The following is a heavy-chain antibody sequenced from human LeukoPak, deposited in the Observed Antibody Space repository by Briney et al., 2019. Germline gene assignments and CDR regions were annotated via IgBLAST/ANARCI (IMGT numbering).Heavy chain of an antibody. CDR3: VRDRGYCSGGTCYALWDY. D-gene: IGHD2-15*01. V-gene: IGHV3-7*01. CDR1: GFSISSNY. Sequence: GGSLRLSCEASGFSISSNYVNRVRQAPGKGLEWVAHIKEDGGEKHYVDPVKGRFTISRDNAKNSLYLQMNSLRAEDTAMYYCVRDRGYCSGGTCYALWDYWGQGTLVTVSS. J-gene: IGHJ4*02. CDR2: IKEDGGEK.